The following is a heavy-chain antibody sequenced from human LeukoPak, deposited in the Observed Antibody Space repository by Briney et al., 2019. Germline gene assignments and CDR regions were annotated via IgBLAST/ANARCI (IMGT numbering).Heavy chain of an antibody. CDR1: GGSISSYY. V-gene: IGHV4-59*08. Sequence: PSETLSLTCTVSGGSISSYYWSWIRQPPGKGLEWIGYIYYSGSTNYNPSLKSRVTISVDTSKNQFSLKLSSVTAADTAVYYCARQPPTGYYAYYFDYWGQGTLVTVSS. CDR2: IYYSGST. J-gene: IGHJ4*02. D-gene: IGHD3-9*01. CDR3: ARQPPTGYYAYYFDY.